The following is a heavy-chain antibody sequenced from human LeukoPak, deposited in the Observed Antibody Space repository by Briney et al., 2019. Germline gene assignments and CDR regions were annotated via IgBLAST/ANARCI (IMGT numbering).Heavy chain of an antibody. D-gene: IGHD3-22*01. CDR3: ARPYYYDSRIDP. CDR2: MYYSGST. CDR1: GGSISSGDYY. Sequence: PSETLSLTCTVSGGSISSGDYYWSWIRQPPGKGLEWIAYMYYSGSTYYSPSLKSRVTMSADTSKNQLSLKLSSVTAADTAVCYCARPYYYDSRIDPWGQGILVTVSS. J-gene: IGHJ5*02. V-gene: IGHV4-30-4*01.